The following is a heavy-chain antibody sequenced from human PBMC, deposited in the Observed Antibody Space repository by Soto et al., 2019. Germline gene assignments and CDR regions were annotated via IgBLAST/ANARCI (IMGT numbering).Heavy chain of an antibody. CDR1: GFTFSSYG. V-gene: IGHV3-33*01. CDR3: ARERYYYDSSGQRTYGMDV. J-gene: IGHJ6*02. CDR2: IWYDGSNK. D-gene: IGHD3-22*01. Sequence: QVQLVESGGGVVQPGRSLRLSCAASGFTFSSYGMHWVRQAPGKGLEWVAVIWYDGSNKYYADSVKGRFTISRDNSKNTLYLQMNSLRAEDTAVYYCARERYYYDSSGQRTYGMDVWGQGTTVTVSS.